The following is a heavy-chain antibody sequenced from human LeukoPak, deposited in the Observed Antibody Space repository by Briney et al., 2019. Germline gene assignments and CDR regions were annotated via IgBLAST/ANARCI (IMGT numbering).Heavy chain of an antibody. J-gene: IGHJ4*02. D-gene: IGHD6-13*01. Sequence: GGSLRLSCAASGFTFSDYYMSWIRQAPGKGLEWLSYISSSSSYTNYADSVKGRFIISRDNAKNSLYLQMNSLRAEDTAVYYCASVGSIVAAGTLDHWGQGTLVTVSS. CDR1: GFTFSDYY. V-gene: IGHV3-11*03. CDR3: ASVGSIVAAGTLDH. CDR2: ISSSSSYT.